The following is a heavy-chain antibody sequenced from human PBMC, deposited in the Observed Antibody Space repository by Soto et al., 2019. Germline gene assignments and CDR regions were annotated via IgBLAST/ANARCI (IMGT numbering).Heavy chain of an antibody. CDR1: GGTFSSSS. CDR2: IIPIFGTA. J-gene: IGHJ5*02. Sequence: QVQLVQSGAEVKKPGSSVKVSCKASGGTFSSSSISWVRQAPGQGLEWMGGIIPIFGTANYTQKFQGRVTITADESTSXAXTGLRSLSSDATAVYYCARPIRYYYERSGQSAWFDPWGQGTLVTVSS. D-gene: IGHD3-22*01. V-gene: IGHV1-69*12. CDR3: ARPIRYYYERSGQSAWFDP.